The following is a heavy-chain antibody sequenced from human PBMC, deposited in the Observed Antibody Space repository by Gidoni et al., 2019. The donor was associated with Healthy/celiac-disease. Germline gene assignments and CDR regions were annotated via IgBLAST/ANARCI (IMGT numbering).Heavy chain of an antibody. J-gene: IGHJ6*02. CDR2: ISWNSGSI. D-gene: IGHD2-15*01. Sequence: EVQLVESGGGLVQPGRSLRLSCAASGFTFDDYAMHWVRQAPGKGLEWVSGISWNSGSIGYADSVKGRFTISRDNAKNSLYLQMNSLRAEDTALYYCAKGEDIVVVVAALDVWGQGTTVTVSS. CDR1: GFTFDDYA. CDR3: AKGEDIVVVVAALDV. V-gene: IGHV3-9*01.